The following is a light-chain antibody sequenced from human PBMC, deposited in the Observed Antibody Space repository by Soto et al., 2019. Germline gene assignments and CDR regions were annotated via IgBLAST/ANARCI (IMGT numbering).Light chain of an antibody. CDR2: GAS. CDR1: QSVGSNY. Sequence: EIVLTQSPGTLSLSPGERATLYCRASQSVGSNYLAWYQQKPGQAPRVLIYGASSRATGVPDRFSASGSGTDFTLTISRLEPEDFAVYYCQQYGRSPFTFGPGTKVDIK. V-gene: IGKV3-20*01. J-gene: IGKJ3*01. CDR3: QQYGRSPFT.